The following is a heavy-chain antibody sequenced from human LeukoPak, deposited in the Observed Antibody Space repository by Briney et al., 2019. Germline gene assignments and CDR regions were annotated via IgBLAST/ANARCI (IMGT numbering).Heavy chain of an antibody. CDR1: GFTFSSYA. Sequence: SGGSLRLSCAASGFTFSSYAMSWVRQAPGKGLEWVSAISGSGGSTYYADSVKGRFTISRDNSKNTLYLQMNSLRAEDTAVYYCAKDPRQSMITFGGVIVLNWFDPWGQGTLVTVSS. V-gene: IGHV3-23*01. D-gene: IGHD3-16*02. CDR3: AKDPRQSMITFGGVIVLNWFDP. J-gene: IGHJ5*02. CDR2: ISGSGGST.